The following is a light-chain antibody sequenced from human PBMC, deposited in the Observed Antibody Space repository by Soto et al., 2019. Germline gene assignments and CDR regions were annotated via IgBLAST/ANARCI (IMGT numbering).Light chain of an antibody. V-gene: IGKV1-39*01. CDR1: QSISTY. CDR2: DES. J-gene: IGKJ5*01. CDR3: QQSYMDPIT. Sequence: IQITQSPSSLSASVGNRVTITCRASQSISTYLNWYQKKPGKAPNILIYDESRLQSGVPSRFSGSGGGTDLNLSISSVQPEDFATYFCQQSYMDPITCGQGTRLEIK.